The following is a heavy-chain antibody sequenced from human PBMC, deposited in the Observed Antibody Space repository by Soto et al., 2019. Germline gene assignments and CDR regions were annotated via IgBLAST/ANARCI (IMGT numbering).Heavy chain of an antibody. CDR1: GGSISSGDYY. V-gene: IGHV4-30-4*01. CDR2: IYYNGST. J-gene: IGHJ6*02. D-gene: IGHD3-10*01. Sequence: SETLSLTCTVSGGSISSGDYYWSWIRHPPGNGLEWIGYIYYNGSTYYNPSLKSRVTISVDTSKNQFSLKLSSVTAADTAVYYSARRGVPSVMDVWGQGTTATVSS. CDR3: ARRGVPSVMDV.